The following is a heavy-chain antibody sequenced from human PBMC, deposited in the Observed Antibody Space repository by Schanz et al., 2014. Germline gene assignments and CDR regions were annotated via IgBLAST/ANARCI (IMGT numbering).Heavy chain of an antibody. CDR3: AKDGRLPYYGTGSDFDY. V-gene: IGHV3-21*04. CDR2: ISSTSSYI. CDR1: GFNFRNYS. D-gene: IGHD3-22*01. Sequence: VQLVESGGGVVQPGRSLRLSCAASGFNFRNYSMNWVRQAPGKGLEWVSSISSTSSYIFYADSVKGRFTISRDNLKNTVYLQMNSLRAGDTAVYYCAKDGRLPYYGTGSDFDYWGQGTLVAVSS. J-gene: IGHJ4*02.